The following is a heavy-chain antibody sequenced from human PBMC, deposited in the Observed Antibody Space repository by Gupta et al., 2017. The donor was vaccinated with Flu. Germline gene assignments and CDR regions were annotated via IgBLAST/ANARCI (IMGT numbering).Heavy chain of an antibody. Sequence: QVQLVQSGAEVKKPGASVKVSCKASGYTFTGYYMHWVRQAPGQGLEWMGWINPNSGGTNYAQKFQGRVTMTRDTSISTAYMELSRLRSDNTAVYYCARVFHRIYGSGSYPNWFDPWGQGTLVTVSS. V-gene: IGHV1-2*02. D-gene: IGHD3-10*01. CDR2: INPNSGGT. CDR3: ARVFHRIYGSGSYPNWFDP. CDR1: GYTFTGYY. J-gene: IGHJ5*02.